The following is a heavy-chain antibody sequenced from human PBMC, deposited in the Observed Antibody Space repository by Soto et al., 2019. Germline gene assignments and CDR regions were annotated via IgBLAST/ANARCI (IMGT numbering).Heavy chain of an antibody. J-gene: IGHJ4*02. V-gene: IGHV3-72*01. Sequence: VQLVESGGGLVQPGGSPRLSCAASGFIFSDHYMDWVRQAPGKGLEWVGRIKNKANSYTTEYAASVKGRFTISRDDSKNSLYPQMNSLKTEETAVYYCTRISLVGATGGRYFDYWGQGTLLTVSS. D-gene: IGHD1-26*01. CDR3: TRISLVGATGGRYFDY. CDR1: GFIFSDHY. CDR2: IKNKANSYTT.